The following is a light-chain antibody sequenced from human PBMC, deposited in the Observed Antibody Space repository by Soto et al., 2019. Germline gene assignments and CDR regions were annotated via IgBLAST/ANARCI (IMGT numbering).Light chain of an antibody. CDR3: QQTNSIPIT. CDR2: AAS. V-gene: IGKV1-39*01. J-gene: IGKJ5*01. Sequence: DIQMTQSPSSLSASVGDRVTITGRASQSSSNFLNWYQQKPGKAPKLLIYAASTLQSGVPSRFSGSGSGTDFTLTISSLQPEDFATYYCQQTNSIPITFGQGTRLEIK. CDR1: QSSSNF.